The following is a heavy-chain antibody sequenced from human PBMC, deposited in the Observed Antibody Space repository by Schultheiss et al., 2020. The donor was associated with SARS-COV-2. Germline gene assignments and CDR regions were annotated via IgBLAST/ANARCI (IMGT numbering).Heavy chain of an antibody. V-gene: IGHV4-34*01. CDR2: INHSGST. D-gene: IGHD5-12*01. CDR1: GGSFSGYY. J-gene: IGHJ6*02. Sequence: SETLSLTCAVYGGSFSGYYWSWIRQPPGKGLEWIGEINHSGSTNYNPSLKSRVTMSVDTSKIQFSLKLSSVTAADTAVYYCARDGYATYYYGMDVWGQGTTVTVSS. CDR3: ARDGYATYYYGMDV.